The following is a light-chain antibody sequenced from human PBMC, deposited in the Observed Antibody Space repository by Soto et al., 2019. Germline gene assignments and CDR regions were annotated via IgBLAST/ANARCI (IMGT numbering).Light chain of an antibody. CDR2: DAS. V-gene: IGKV3-11*01. J-gene: IGKJ4*01. Sequence: EIVLTQSPATLSLSPGERATLSCRASQSVSSYLAWYQQKPGQAPRLLIYDASNGATGIPARFSGSGSGTDFTLTISSLEPEDFAVYCCQQRSNWPLTFGGGTKVEIK. CDR1: QSVSSY. CDR3: QQRSNWPLT.